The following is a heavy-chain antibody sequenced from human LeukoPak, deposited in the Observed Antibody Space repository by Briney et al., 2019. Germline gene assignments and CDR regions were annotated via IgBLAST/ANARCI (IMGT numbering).Heavy chain of an antibody. J-gene: IGHJ5*02. CDR1: GYSFTSYW. CDR2: IDPSDSCT. CDR3: GSDTSEYSYVFACFAP. V-gene: IGHV5-10-1*01. Sequence: GESLKISCKGSGYSFTSYWISWVRQMPGKGLEWMGRIDPSDSCTNYSPSFQGHVTISADKSISTAYLQWSSLKASDTAMYYCGSDTSEYSYVFACFAPGGQEPLFPVSS. D-gene: IGHD5-18*01.